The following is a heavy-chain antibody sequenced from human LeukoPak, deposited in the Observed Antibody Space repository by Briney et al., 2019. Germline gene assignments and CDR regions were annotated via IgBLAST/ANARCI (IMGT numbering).Heavy chain of an antibody. V-gene: IGHV4-59*01. CDR3: ARGGVAGMGIDY. J-gene: IGHJ4*02. CDR1: GGSISSYY. Sequence: SETLSLTCTVSGGSISSYYWSWTRQPPGKGLEWIGYIYYSGSTNYNPSLKSRVTISVDTSKNQFSLKLSSVTAADTAVYYCARGGVAGMGIDYWGQGTLVTVSS. D-gene: IGHD6-19*01. CDR2: IYYSGST.